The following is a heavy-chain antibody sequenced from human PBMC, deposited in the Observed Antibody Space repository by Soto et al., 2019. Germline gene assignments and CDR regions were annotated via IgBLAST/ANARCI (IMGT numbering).Heavy chain of an antibody. Sequence: GGSLRLSCAASGFTFSSYGMHWVRQAPGKGLEWVAVIWYDGSNKYYADSVKGRFTISRDNSKNTLYLQMNSLRAEDTAVYYCARDPNSGYDLPLHYFDYWGQGTLVTVSS. D-gene: IGHD5-12*01. J-gene: IGHJ4*02. V-gene: IGHV3-33*01. CDR2: IWYDGSNK. CDR1: GFTFSSYG. CDR3: ARDPNSGYDLPLHYFDY.